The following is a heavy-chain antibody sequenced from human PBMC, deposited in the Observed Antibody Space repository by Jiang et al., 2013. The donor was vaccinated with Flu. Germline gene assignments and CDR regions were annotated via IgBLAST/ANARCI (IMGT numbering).Heavy chain of an antibody. CDR2: INPNSGGT. V-gene: IGHV1-2*02. J-gene: IGHJ4*02. Sequence: SCKASGYTFTGYYMHWVRQAPGQGLEWMGWINPNSGGTNYAQKFQGRVTMTRNTSISTAYMELSSLRSEDTAVYYCAREITYDYVWGSYRYIDYWGQGTLVTVSS. D-gene: IGHD3-16*02. CDR1: GYTFTGYY. CDR3: AREITYDYVWGSYRYIDY.